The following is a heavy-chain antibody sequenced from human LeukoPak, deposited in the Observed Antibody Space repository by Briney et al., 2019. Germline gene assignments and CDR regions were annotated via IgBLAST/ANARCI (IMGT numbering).Heavy chain of an antibody. CDR1: GYSFTTYW. CDR2: IDPSDSYT. V-gene: IGHV5-10-1*01. Sequence: GESLRFSCKGSGYSFTTYWISWVRQMPGKGLEWMGRIDPSDSYTNYSPSFQGHVTISADKSISTAYLQWSSLKASDTAMYYCARPGYSSSWHPPDYWGQGTLVTVSS. CDR3: ARPGYSSSWHPPDY. D-gene: IGHD6-13*01. J-gene: IGHJ4*02.